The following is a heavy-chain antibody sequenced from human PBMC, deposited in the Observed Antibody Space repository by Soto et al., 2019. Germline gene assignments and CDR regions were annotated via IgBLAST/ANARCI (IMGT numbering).Heavy chain of an antibody. Sequence: GGSLRLSCEGSGFTFSAYAMNWVRQAPGKGLEWVSYISSRSDSLYYADSVKGRFTIARDNAKNSVYLQVNNLRDEDTAVYYCARAWDNVTLAGPIPNYNYGMDVWGQGTTVTVSS. V-gene: IGHV3-48*02. J-gene: IGHJ6*02. CDR1: GFTFSAYA. D-gene: IGHD2-15*01. CDR2: ISSRSDSL. CDR3: ARAWDNVTLAGPIPNYNYGMDV.